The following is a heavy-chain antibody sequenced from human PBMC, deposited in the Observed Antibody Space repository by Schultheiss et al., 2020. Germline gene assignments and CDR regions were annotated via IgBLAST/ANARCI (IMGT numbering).Heavy chain of an antibody. D-gene: IGHD4-23*01. V-gene: IGHV2-70*04. J-gene: IGHJ3*02. CDR2: IDWDDDK. CDR1: GFSLSTSGMR. CDR3: ARSYGGNSVDAFDI. Sequence: SGPTLVKPTQTLTLTCTFSGFSLSTSGMRVSWIRQPPGKALEWLARIDWDDDKYYSTSLKTRLTISKDTSKNQVVLTMTNMDPVDTATYYCARSYGGNSVDAFDIWGQGTMVTVSS.